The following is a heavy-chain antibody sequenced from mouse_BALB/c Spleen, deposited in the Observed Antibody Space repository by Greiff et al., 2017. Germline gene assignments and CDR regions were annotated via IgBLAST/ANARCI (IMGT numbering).Heavy chain of an antibody. D-gene: IGHD2-14*01. V-gene: IGHV3-2*02. CDR3: ARRRYDGEDY. CDR1: GYSITSDYA. Sequence: EVKLMESGPGLVKPSQSLSLTCTVTGYSITSDYAWNWIRQFPGNKLEWMGYISYSGSTSYNPSLKSRISITRDTSKNQFFLQLNSVTTEDTATYYCARRRYDGEDYWGQGTSVTVSS. J-gene: IGHJ4*01. CDR2: ISYSGST.